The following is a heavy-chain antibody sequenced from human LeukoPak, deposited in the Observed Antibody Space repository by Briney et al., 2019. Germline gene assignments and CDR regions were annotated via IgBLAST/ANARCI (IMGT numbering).Heavy chain of an antibody. CDR3: ARDISSRGYFDY. V-gene: IGHV3-23*01. CDR2: ITGSGYGT. CDR1: GFTFSSYA. Sequence: GGSLRLSCAAPGFTFSSYAMSWVRQAPGKGLEGVSSITGSGYGTYYADSVKGRFTISRDNSKNSLYLQMNSLRAEDTAVYYCARDISSRGYFDYWGQGSHVTVSS. D-gene: IGHD1-1*01. J-gene: IGHJ4*02.